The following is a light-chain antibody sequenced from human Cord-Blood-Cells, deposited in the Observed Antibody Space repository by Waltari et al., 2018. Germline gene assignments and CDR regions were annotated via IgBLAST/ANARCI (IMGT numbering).Light chain of an antibody. CDR2: DVS. V-gene: IGLV2-14*01. J-gene: IGLJ1*01. Sequence: SALTQPASVSGSPEQSITISCTGTSSDVGGYNYVSWYQQHPGKAPKLMIYDVSNRPSGVSSRFSGSKSGNTASLTISGLQAEDEADYYCSSYTSSSTLVFGTGTKVTVL. CDR3: SSYTSSSTLV. CDR1: SSDVGGYNY.